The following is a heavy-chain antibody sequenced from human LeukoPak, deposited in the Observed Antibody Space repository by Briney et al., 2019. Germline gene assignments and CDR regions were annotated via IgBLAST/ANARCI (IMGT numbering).Heavy chain of an antibody. CDR1: GYTFTSYD. CDR3: ARDPYSSGWYEYGMDV. J-gene: IGHJ6*02. CDR2: MNPNSGNT. D-gene: IGHD6-19*01. Sequence: ASVKVSCKASGYTFTSYDINWVRQATGQGLEWMGWMNPNSGNTGYAQKFQGRVTMTRNTSISTAYMELSSLRSEDTAVYYCARDPYSSGWYEYGMDVWGQGTTVTVSS. V-gene: IGHV1-8*01.